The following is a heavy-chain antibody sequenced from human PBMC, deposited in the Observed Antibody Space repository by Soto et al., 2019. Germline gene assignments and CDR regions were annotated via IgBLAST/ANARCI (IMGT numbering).Heavy chain of an antibody. CDR2: IAYSGHT. J-gene: IGHJ6*02. CDR3: ARLPGPCSQGFFYYGVDV. V-gene: IGHV4-39*01. D-gene: IGHD2-8*01. Sequence: QLQLQESGPGLEKPSETLSLTCTASGDSSGRTSYWGWIRQPPGKGLEWIGRIAYSGHTYYNPSLKSRVTLSVDTPKNQFSLNLGSVTAADAAVYYCARLPGPCSQGFFYYGVDVWGQGTTVTVS. CDR1: GDSSGRTSY.